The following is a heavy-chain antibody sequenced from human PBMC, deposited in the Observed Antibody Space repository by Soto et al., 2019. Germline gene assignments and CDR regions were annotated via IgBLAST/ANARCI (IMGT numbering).Heavy chain of an antibody. Sequence: ASVKVSCKASGYTSTGYYMHWVRQAPGQGLEWMGWINPNSGGTNYAQKFQGRVTMTRDTSISTAYMELSRLRSDDTAVYYCARVLGYSYEYYYGMDVWGQGTTVTVSS. CDR1: GYTSTGYY. J-gene: IGHJ6*02. CDR2: INPNSGGT. CDR3: ARVLGYSYEYYYGMDV. V-gene: IGHV1-2*02. D-gene: IGHD5-18*01.